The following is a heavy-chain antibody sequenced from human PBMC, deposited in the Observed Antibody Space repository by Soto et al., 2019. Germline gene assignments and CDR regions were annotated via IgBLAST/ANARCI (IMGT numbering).Heavy chain of an antibody. Sequence: GEPLRLSCAASGLSFSRYAMSWVRQGPGKGLEWVSAISAGADSTYYADSVKGQFTISRDNARNKQSLHITGQRAETTAVYYFVKYYSPHRGYCLNGLCFNYYWGQG. CDR3: VKYYSPHRGYCLNGLCFNYY. D-gene: IGHD2-8*01. J-gene: IGHJ4*02. CDR1: GLSFSRYA. CDR2: ISAGADST. V-gene: IGHV3-23*01.